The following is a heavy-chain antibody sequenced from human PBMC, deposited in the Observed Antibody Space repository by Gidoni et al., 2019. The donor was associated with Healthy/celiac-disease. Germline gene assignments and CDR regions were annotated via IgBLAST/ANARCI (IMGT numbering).Heavy chain of an antibody. Sequence: QVQLVQSGAEVKKPGSSVKVSCKASGGPFRSYAISWVRQAPGQGLEWMGRIIPILGIANYAQKFQGRVTITADKSTSTAYMELSSLRSEDTAVYYCARGHFNYYDSSGYYYLDYFDYWGQGTLVTVSS. CDR2: IIPILGIA. J-gene: IGHJ4*02. D-gene: IGHD3-22*01. CDR1: GGPFRSYA. CDR3: ARGHFNYYDSSGYYYLDYFDY. V-gene: IGHV1-69*09.